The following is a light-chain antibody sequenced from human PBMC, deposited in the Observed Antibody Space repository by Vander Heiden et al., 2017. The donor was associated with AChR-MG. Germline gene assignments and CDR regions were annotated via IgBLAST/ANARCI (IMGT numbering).Light chain of an antibody. Sequence: DIQMTQSPSSLSASVGDRVTITCRASQSISSSLNWYQHKPEKAPKLLIYDASSLQTGVPSRFSGSGSGTDFTLTISSLQPEDFATYYCQQSYSTPPTFGQWTKLELK. CDR2: DAS. J-gene: IGKJ2*01. CDR3: QQSYSTPPT. CDR1: QSISSS. V-gene: IGKV1-39*01.